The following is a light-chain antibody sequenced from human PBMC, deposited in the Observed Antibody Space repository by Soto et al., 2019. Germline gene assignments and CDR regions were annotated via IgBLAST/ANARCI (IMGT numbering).Light chain of an antibody. Sequence: EIVLTQSPGTLSLSPGERATLSCRASQSTTDLAWYQQKPGQAPRLLIYGASSRATGISDRFSGSGSGTDFTLTISRLEPEDFAVYYCQQYDSSPLYTFGQGTKLKIK. V-gene: IGKV3-20*01. CDR1: QSTTD. J-gene: IGKJ2*01. CDR2: GAS. CDR3: QQYDSSPLYT.